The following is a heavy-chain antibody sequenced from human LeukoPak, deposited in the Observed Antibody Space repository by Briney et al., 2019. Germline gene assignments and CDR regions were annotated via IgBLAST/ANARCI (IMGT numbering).Heavy chain of an antibody. V-gene: IGHV3-48*01. CDR1: GFTFSSYS. J-gene: IGHJ4*02. CDR2: ISSNSRTI. CDR3: ARVRTVSPDY. Sequence: GGSLRLSCAASGFTFSSYSMNWVRQAPGKGLEWVSSISSNSRTIYYADFVKGRFTISRDNDKNALYLQLDSLRAEDTAVYYCARVRTVSPDYWGQGTLVTVSS.